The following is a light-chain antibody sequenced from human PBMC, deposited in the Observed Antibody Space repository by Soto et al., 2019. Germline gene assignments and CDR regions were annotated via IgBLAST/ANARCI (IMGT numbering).Light chain of an antibody. V-gene: IGKV3-15*01. CDR3: QHYNSWPT. Sequence: EIVMTQSPATLSVSPGERATLSCRASQSVSSNLAWYQHKPGQAPRLLIYDASTRATGIPTRFSGSGSGTEFSLTISSLQSEDFAVYYCQHYNSWPTLGQGTKVEIK. CDR1: QSVSSN. CDR2: DAS. J-gene: IGKJ1*01.